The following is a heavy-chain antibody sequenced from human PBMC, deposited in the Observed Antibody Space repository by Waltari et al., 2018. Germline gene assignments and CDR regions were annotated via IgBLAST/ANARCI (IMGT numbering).Heavy chain of an antibody. CDR3: ATDPGIAAAGSFFWFDP. D-gene: IGHD6-13*01. CDR1: GGTFSSYA. V-gene: IGHV1-69*09. CDR2: SIPILGRA. Sequence: QVQLVQSGAEVKKPGSSVKVSCKASGGTFSSYAINWVRQAPGQGLEWMGRSIPILGRANYRQKFQGRVTITADKSTSTAYMELSSLKSEDTAVYYCATDPGIAAAGSFFWFDPWGQGTLVTVSS. J-gene: IGHJ5*02.